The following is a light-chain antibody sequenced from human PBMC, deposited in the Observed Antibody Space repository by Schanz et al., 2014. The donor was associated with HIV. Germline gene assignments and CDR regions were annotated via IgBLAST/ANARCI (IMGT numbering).Light chain of an antibody. CDR3: SSYAGDYWV. J-gene: IGLJ3*02. Sequence: QSALTQPPSASGSPGHSVTISCTGTTSDIGAYNYVSWYQLHPGRAPKLIIFEVNRRPSGVPNRFSGSKSGNTASLTVSGLLAEDEGDYYCSSYAGDYWVFGGGTKLTVL. CDR1: TSDIGAYNY. V-gene: IGLV2-8*01. CDR2: EVN.